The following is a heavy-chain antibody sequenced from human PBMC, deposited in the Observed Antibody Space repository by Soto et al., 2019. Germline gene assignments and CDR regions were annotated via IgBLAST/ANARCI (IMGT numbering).Heavy chain of an antibody. CDR2: INAGNGNT. V-gene: IGHV1-3*01. J-gene: IGHJ4*01. Sequence: GASVKVSCKASGYTFTGYAMHWVRQAPGQRLEWMGWINAGNGNTRYSQKFQGRVTITRDTSASTAYMEVSSLRSEDTGIYYCTTDSYSTMIVVRFDYWGHGTLVTVSS. CDR3: TTDSYSTMIVVRFDY. D-gene: IGHD3-22*01. CDR1: GYTFTGYA.